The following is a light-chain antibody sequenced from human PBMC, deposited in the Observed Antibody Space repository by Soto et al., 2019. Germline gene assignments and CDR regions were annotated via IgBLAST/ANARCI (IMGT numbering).Light chain of an antibody. CDR3: CSYGGSRAV. J-gene: IGLJ7*01. Sequence: QSALTQPASVSGSPGQSITISCTGTNSDVGSHNLVSWYQQHPGQAPKLMIYEVTKRPLGVSTRFSASKSGNTASLTISGLQAEDEAAYYCCSYGGSRAVFGGGTQLTVL. CDR2: EVT. CDR1: NSDVGSHNL. V-gene: IGLV2-23*02.